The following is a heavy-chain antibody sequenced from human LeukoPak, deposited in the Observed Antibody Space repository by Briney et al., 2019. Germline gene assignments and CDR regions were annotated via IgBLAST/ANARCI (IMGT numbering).Heavy chain of an antibody. CDR3: ARHMVSLSGSAFDI. CDR1: GGSISSGGYY. Sequence: SGTLSLTCTVSGGSISSGGYYWSWIRQPPGKGLEWIGYIYYSGSTNYNPSLKSRVTISVDTSKNQFSLKLSSVTAADTAVYYCARHMVSLSGSAFDIWGQGTMVTVSS. CDR2: IYYSGST. J-gene: IGHJ3*02. V-gene: IGHV4-61*08. D-gene: IGHD1-26*01.